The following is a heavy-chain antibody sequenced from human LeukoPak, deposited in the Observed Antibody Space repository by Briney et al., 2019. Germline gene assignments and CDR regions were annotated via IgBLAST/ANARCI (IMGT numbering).Heavy chain of an antibody. Sequence: GSLRLSCAASGFTFSSYAMSWIRQPPGKGLEWIGEINHSGSTNYNPSLKSRVTISVDTSKNQFSLKLSSVTAADTAVYYCARGRYCGGDCPWGQGTLVTVSS. CDR2: INHSGST. D-gene: IGHD2-21*02. J-gene: IGHJ5*02. CDR1: GFTFSSYA. V-gene: IGHV4-34*01. CDR3: ARGRYCGGDCP.